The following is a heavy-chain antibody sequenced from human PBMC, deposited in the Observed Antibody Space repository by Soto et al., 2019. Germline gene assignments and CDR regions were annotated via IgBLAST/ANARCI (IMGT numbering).Heavy chain of an antibody. CDR2: INHSGST. D-gene: IGHD2-8*02. CDR3: ARDKITGIFDY. V-gene: IGHV4-34*01. CDR1: GGSFSGYD. J-gene: IGHJ4*02. Sequence: SETLSLTCAVYGGSFSGYDWTWIRQPPGTGLEWIGEINHSGSTNYNPSPKSRVTISVDTSKNQFSLKLTSVTAADTAVYYCARDKITGIFDYWGQGTLVTVYS.